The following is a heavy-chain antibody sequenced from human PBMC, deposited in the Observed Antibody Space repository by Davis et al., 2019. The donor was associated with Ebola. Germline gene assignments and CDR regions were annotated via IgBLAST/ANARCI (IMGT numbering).Heavy chain of an antibody. CDR2: VYYSGST. CDR3: ASYTNSYYFDS. Sequence: SETLSLTCTVSGGSINSFYWNWVRQSPGKGLEWIGYVYYSGSTHYNPSLKSRVTISIDTSKNQFSLRLNSVTAADTAVYYCASYTNSYYFDSWGQGALVAVSS. J-gene: IGHJ4*02. CDR1: GGSINSFY. D-gene: IGHD6-6*01. V-gene: IGHV4-59*01.